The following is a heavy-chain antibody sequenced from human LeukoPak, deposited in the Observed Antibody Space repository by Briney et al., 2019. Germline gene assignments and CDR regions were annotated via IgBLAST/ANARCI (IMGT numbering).Heavy chain of an antibody. Sequence: GGSLRLSGAASGFTFSSYGMSWVRQAPGKGLEWVSGISGSGGSTYYADSVKGRFTISRDNSKNTLYLQMNSLRAEDTAVYYCATDIRWGAFDIWGQGTMVTVSS. D-gene: IGHD3-3*01. J-gene: IGHJ3*02. CDR1: GFTFSSYG. CDR2: ISGSGGST. CDR3: ATDIRWGAFDI. V-gene: IGHV3-23*01.